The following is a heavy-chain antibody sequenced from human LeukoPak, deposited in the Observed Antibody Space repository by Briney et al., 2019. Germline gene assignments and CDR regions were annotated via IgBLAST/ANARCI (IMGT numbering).Heavy chain of an antibody. Sequence: PGGSLRLSCAASGFTFSSYNMNWVRQTPGKGLEWVSSISSSSSFIYYADSVKGRFTISRDNAKNSLYLQMNSLRAEDTAVYYCARDVLIAADGVIRLDAFDIWAKGQWSPSLQ. D-gene: IGHD6-13*01. CDR2: ISSSSSFI. CDR3: ARDVLIAADGVIRLDAFDI. V-gene: IGHV3-21*01. J-gene: IGHJ3*02. CDR1: GFTFSSYN.